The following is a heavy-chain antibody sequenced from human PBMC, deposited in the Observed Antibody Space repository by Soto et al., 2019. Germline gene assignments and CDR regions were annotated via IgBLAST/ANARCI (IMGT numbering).Heavy chain of an antibody. CDR2: IRQDGSED. D-gene: IGHD3-10*01. Sequence: GGSLRLSCAASGFAFSNFWMNWVRQAPGRGLEWLAIIRQDGSEDLYVDSLKDRFTISRDNAKNSLYLQINSLRAEDTAVYYCAGGSGWLIDHWGQGTLVTVSS. J-gene: IGHJ4*02. V-gene: IGHV3-7*04. CDR3: AGGSGWLIDH. CDR1: GFAFSNFW.